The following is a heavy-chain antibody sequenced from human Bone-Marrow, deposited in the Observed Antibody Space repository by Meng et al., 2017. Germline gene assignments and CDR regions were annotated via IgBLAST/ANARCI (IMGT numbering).Heavy chain of an antibody. J-gene: IGHJ4*02. CDR3: ARVLRIGDFDY. CDR2: ISSSSSYI. V-gene: IGHV3-21*01. D-gene: IGHD2-15*01. Sequence: VGAGGCRVKPGGSLRAPCAASGLTFSSYSMNGVRQAPGKGLEWVSSISSSSSYIYYADSEKGRFTISRDNAKNSLYLQMNSLRAEDTAVYYCARVLRIGDFDYWGQGTLVTVSS. CDR1: GLTFSSYS.